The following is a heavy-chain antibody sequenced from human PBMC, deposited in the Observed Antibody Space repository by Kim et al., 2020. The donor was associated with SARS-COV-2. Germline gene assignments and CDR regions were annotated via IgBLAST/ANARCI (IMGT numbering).Heavy chain of an antibody. Sequence: SETLSLTCTVSGGSISSGGYFWGWLRLHPGKGLVWTGYISQRGSTYYNPSLQSRATISVDTSKNQFSLKVSSVTAADAAVYYGAREDSYGHFYFDYWGQGTLVTVSS. CDR2: ISQRGST. CDR3: AREDSYGHFYFDY. D-gene: IGHD5-18*01. CDR1: GGSISSGGYF. J-gene: IGHJ4*02. V-gene: IGHV4-31*03.